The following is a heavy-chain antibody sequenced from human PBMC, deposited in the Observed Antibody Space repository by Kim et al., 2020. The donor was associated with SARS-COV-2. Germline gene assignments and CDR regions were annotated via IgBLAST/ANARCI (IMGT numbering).Heavy chain of an antibody. Sequence: GGSLRLSCAASGFTFSTYAMSWVRQAPGKGLDWVSSISSSGGGSYADSVKGRFTISRDNSKNTLDLQMNSLRAEDTAIYYCAKLVGRYPFDSWGQGTLVTVSS. CDR2: ISSSGGG. CDR3: AKLVGRYPFDS. CDR1: GFTFSTYA. V-gene: IGHV3-23*01. D-gene: IGHD1-26*01. J-gene: IGHJ4*02.